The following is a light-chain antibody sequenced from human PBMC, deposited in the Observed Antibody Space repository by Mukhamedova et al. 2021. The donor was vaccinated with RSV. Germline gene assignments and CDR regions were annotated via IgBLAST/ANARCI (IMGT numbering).Light chain of an antibody. CDR1: QSVSSN. CDR2: GAS. V-gene: IGKV3-15*01. Sequence: PGERATLSCRASQSVSSNLAWYQQKPGQAPRLLIYGASTRATGIPARFSGSGSGTEFTLTISSMQSEDFAVYYCQQYNNWPPYS. CDR3: QQYNNWPPYS. J-gene: IGKJ2*03.